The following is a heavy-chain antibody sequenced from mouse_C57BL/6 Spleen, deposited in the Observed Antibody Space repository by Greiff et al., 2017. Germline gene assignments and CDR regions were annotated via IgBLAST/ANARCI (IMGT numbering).Heavy chain of an antibody. J-gene: IGHJ2*01. CDR1: GYTFTSYW. CDR2: INPSNGGT. D-gene: IGHD1-1*01. CDR3: ARGRYYYGSSYVY. Sequence: QVQLKQPGTELVKPGASVKLSCKASGYTFTSYWMHWVKQRPGQGLEWIGNINPSNGGTNYNEKFKSKATLTVDKSSSTAYMQLSRLTSEDSAVYYCARGRYYYGSSYVYWGQGTTLTVSS. V-gene: IGHV1-53*01.